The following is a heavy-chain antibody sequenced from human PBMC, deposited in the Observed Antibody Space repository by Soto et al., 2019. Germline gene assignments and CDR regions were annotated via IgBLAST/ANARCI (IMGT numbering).Heavy chain of an antibody. V-gene: IGHV4-30-2*01. CDR1: GGSISSGGYS. CDR3: ARAGATGTPYYYYGMDV. D-gene: IGHD1-1*01. CDR2: IYHSGST. Sequence: SETLSLTCAVSGGSISSGGYSWSWIRQPPWKGLEWIGYIYHSGSTYYNPSLKSRVTISVDRSKNQFSLKLSSVTAADTAVYYCARAGATGTPYYYYGMDVWGQGTTVTVSS. J-gene: IGHJ6*02.